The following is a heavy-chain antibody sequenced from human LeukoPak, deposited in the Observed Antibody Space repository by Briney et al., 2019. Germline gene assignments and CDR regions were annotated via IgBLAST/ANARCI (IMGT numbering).Heavy chain of an antibody. CDR2: INHSGST. J-gene: IGHJ4*02. CDR1: GGSYSGYY. D-gene: IGHD2-15*01. CDR3: ARRRVAPYYFDY. Sequence: SETLSLTCAVYGGSYSGYYWSWIRQPPGKGLEWIGEINHSGSTNYNPSLKSRVTISVDTSKNQFSLKLSSVTAADTAVYYCARRRVAPYYFDYWGQGTLVTVSS. V-gene: IGHV4-34*01.